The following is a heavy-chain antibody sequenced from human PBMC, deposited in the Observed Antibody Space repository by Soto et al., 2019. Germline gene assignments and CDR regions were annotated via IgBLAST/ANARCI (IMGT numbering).Heavy chain of an antibody. D-gene: IGHD2-8*01. CDR1: GFTFSSYW. Sequence: GGSLRLSCAASGFTFSSYWMSWVRQAPGKGLEWVANIKQDGSEKYYVDSVKGRFTISRDNAKNSLYLQMNGLRAEDTAVYYCARDTTRLGYCTNGVCPNYYYYYMDVWGKGTTVTVSS. J-gene: IGHJ6*03. V-gene: IGHV3-7*01. CDR2: IKQDGSEK. CDR3: ARDTTRLGYCTNGVCPNYYYYYMDV.